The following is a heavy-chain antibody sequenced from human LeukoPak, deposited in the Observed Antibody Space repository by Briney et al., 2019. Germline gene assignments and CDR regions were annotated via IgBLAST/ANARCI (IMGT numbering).Heavy chain of an antibody. CDR1: RDSVSSNSAA. CDR3: ARDGSIAAAGTKVDYYYYGMDV. D-gene: IGHD6-13*01. Sequence: SQTLSLTCAISRDSVSSNSAAWNWLRQSPSRGLEWLGRTYYRYKRNNDYAVSVKSRITINPDPSKNQFSLQLKSGTHQDAAVYDCARDGSIAAAGTKVDYYYYGMDVWAQGTTDTVST. V-gene: IGHV6-1*01. J-gene: IGHJ6*01. CDR2: TYYRYKRNN.